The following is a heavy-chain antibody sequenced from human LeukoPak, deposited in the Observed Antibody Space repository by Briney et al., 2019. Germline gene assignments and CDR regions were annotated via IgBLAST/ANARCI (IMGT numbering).Heavy chain of an antibody. CDR1: GFAFSDYY. CDR3: AREVPNSSVPFDY. J-gene: IGHJ4*02. CDR2: ISSSGSTI. V-gene: IGHV3-11*04. D-gene: IGHD2/OR15-2a*01. Sequence: GGSLRLSCAASGFAFSDYYMSWIRQAPGKGLEWVSYISSSGSTIYYADSVKGRFTISRDNAKNSLYLQMNSLRADDTAVYYCAREVPNSSVPFDYWGQGTLVTVSS.